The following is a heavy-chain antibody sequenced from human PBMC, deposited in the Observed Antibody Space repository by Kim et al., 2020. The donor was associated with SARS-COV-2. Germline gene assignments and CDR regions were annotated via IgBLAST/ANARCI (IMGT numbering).Heavy chain of an antibody. CDR3: ATGSVTWGWRYSLDY. J-gene: IGHJ4*02. Sequence: GGSLRLSCAASGFTFRNAWMSWVRQAPGKGLEWVGRIKSKGDDGTADYGAPVEGIFIISRDDSKDTLYLQMNNLKTEDTAVYYCATGSVTWGWRYSLDYWGQGILVTVSS. V-gene: IGHV3-15*01. CDR1: GFTFRNAW. CDR2: IKSKGDDGTA. D-gene: IGHD7-27*01.